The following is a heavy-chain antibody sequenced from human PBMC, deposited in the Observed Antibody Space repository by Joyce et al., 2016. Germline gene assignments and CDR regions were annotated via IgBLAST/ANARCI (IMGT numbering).Heavy chain of an antibody. CDR3: ARSPTHGYYYYYAMDV. J-gene: IGHJ6*02. Sequence: EVQLVESGGGLVQPGGSLRLSCAASGFTVSTNYMTWVRQAPGKGLEWVSVIYSGGSTYYADSVKGRFTISRHNSKNTLYLQMNSLRTEDTAVYYCARSPTHGYYYYYAMDVWGQGTTVTVSS. CDR1: GFTVSTNY. V-gene: IGHV3-53*04. CDR2: IYSGGST.